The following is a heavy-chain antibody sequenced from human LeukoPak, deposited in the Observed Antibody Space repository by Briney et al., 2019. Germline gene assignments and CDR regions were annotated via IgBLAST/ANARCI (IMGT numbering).Heavy chain of an antibody. CDR3: ARDRVGGYDYAYFDL. CDR2: LYYSGST. V-gene: IGHV4-61*01. D-gene: IGHD5-12*01. J-gene: IGHJ2*01. Sequence: SETLSLTCTVSGGSVSNGISYWRWIRQPPGKGLEWIGYLYYSGSTNYNPPLKSRVTISIDTSKNQFSLKLSSVTAADTAVYYCARDRVGGYDYAYFDLWGRGTLVTVSS. CDR1: GGSVSNGISY.